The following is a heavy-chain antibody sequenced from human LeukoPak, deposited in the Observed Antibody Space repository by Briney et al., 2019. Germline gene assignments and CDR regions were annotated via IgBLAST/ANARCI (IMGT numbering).Heavy chain of an antibody. D-gene: IGHD3-10*01. J-gene: IGHJ6*02. CDR3: ASTVIRNYYYYGMDV. CDR1: GFTVSSNY. V-gene: IGHV3-53*04. Sequence: GGSLRLSCAASGFTVSSNYMGWVRQAPGKGLEWVSVIYSGGSTYYADSVKGRFTISRHNSKNTLYLQMNSLRAEDTAVYYCASTVIRNYYYYGMDVWGQGTTVTVSS. CDR2: IYSGGST.